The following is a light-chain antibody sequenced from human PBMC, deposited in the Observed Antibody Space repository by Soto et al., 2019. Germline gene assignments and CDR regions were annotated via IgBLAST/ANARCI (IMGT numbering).Light chain of an antibody. CDR3: LQYHYWWT. V-gene: IGKV3-15*01. CDR2: GAS. J-gene: IGKJ1*01. CDR1: QSISNN. Sequence: EIVLAQSPATPAVSPGEGVTLSCRASQSISNNFARFQQKPGQVPRLLIYGASNRATGVSARFSGSGSGTEFTLTISSLQSEDFAVYYCLQYHYWWTFGQGTKVDIK.